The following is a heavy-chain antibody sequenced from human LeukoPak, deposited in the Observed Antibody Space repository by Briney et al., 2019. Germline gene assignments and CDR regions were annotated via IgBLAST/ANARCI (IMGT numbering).Heavy chain of an antibody. V-gene: IGHV3-7*01. D-gene: IGHD6-19*01. J-gene: IGHJ4*02. CDR2: IKQDGSEK. Sequence: QAGGSLRLSCAASGFTFSSYGMHWVRQAPGKGLEWVANIKQDGSEKYYVDSVKGRFTISRDNAKNSLYLQMNSLRAEDTAVYYCATGGGSSGWALPLDYWGQGTLVTVSS. CDR3: ATGGGSSGWALPLDY. CDR1: GFTFSSYG.